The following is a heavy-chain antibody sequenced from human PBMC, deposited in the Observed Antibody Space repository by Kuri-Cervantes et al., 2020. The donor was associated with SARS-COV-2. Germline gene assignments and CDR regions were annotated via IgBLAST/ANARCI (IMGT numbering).Heavy chain of an antibody. V-gene: IGHV4-34*01. CDR3: ARDSLGYGDYYFDY. CDR2: INHSGST. CDR1: GGSFSGYY. D-gene: IGHD4-17*01. J-gene: IGHJ4*02. Sequence: SETLSLTCAVYGGSFSGYYCSWIRQPPGKGLEWIGEINHSGSTNYNPSPKSRVTISVDTSKNQFSLKLSSVTAADTAVYYCARDSLGYGDYYFDYWGQGTRVTVSS.